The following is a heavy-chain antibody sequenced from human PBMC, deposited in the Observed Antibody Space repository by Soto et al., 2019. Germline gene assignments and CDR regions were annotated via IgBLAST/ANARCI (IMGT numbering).Heavy chain of an antibody. V-gene: IGHV1-69*01. CDR1: GGIFSSYA. CDR2: IIPIFGTA. Sequence: QEQLVQSGAEVKKPGSSVKVSCKASGGIFSSYAISWVRQAPGQGLEWMGGIIPIFGTANYAQKFQGRVTITADESTNTAYMDLSSLKSEDTAIYYCAMGGSGYVWFNAFWSQGTLVTVSS. CDR3: AMGGSGYVWFNAF. D-gene: IGHD3-22*01. J-gene: IGHJ4*02.